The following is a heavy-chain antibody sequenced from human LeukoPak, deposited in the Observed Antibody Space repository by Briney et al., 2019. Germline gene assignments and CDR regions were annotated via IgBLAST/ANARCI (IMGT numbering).Heavy chain of an antibody. D-gene: IGHD2-15*01. J-gene: IGHJ4*02. CDR1: GFTFSSYA. V-gene: IGHV3-23*01. CDR3: AKGTLGSCSGGSCYPLDY. Sequence: GGSLRLSCAASGFTFSSYAMSWVRQAPGKGLEWVSCITGDGEYTYHTDSVKGRFTISRDNSKNTLYMQMNSLRAEDTAVYYCAKGTLGSCSGGSCYPLDYWGQGTLVTVSS. CDR2: ITGDGEYT.